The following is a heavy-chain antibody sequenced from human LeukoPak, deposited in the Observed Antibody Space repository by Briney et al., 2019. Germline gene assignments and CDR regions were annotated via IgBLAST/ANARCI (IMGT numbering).Heavy chain of an antibody. V-gene: IGHV1-69*13. Sequence: ASVKVSCKASGGTFISYAISWVRQAPGQGLEWMGGIIPIFGTANYAQKFQGRVTITADESTSTAYMELSSLRSEDTAVYYCARDPGEDYDFWSGYNSDWGQGTLVTVSS. CDR3: ARDPGEDYDFWSGYNSD. D-gene: IGHD3-3*01. CDR1: GGTFISYA. CDR2: IIPIFGTA. J-gene: IGHJ4*02.